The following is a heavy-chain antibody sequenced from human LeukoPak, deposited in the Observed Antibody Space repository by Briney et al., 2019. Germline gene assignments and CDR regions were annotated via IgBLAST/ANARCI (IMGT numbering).Heavy chain of an antibody. Sequence: GGSLRLSCGAYGFTFRSHWMHWVRQPPGKGLVWVSRISSDGSSTSYADSVKGRFTISRDNAKDTLYLQMNSLRAEDTAVYYCARDLGGVTDYWGQGTLVTVSS. V-gene: IGHV3-74*01. D-gene: IGHD2-21*02. CDR3: ARDLGGVTDY. CDR2: ISSDGSST. J-gene: IGHJ4*02. CDR1: GFTFRSHW.